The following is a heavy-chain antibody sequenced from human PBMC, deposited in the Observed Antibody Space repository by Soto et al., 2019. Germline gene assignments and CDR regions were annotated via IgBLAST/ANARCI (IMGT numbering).Heavy chain of an antibody. CDR2: ISYDGSNK. V-gene: IGHV3-30*18. J-gene: IGHJ1*01. D-gene: IGHD3-22*01. Sequence: QVQLVESGGGVVQPGRSLRLSCAASGFTFSSYGMHWVRQAPGTGLEWVAVISYDGSNKYYADSVKGRFTISRDNSQNTLYLQMNSLRAEDTAVYYCAKRYFDSSGYFQHSGQGTLVTVS. CDR3: AKRYFDSSGYFQH. CDR1: GFTFSSYG.